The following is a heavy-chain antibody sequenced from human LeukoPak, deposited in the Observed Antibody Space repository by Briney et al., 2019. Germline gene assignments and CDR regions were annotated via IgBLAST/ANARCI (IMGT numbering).Heavy chain of an antibody. Sequence: GGSLRLSCAASGFTFSSYGMHWVRQALGKGLGWGAVISYDGSNKYYADSVKGRFTISRDNSKNTLYLQMNSLRAEDTAVYYCAKDYGDYGGAFDIWGQGTMVTVSS. D-gene: IGHD4-17*01. V-gene: IGHV3-30*18. CDR1: GFTFSSYG. CDR2: ISYDGSNK. J-gene: IGHJ3*02. CDR3: AKDYGDYGGAFDI.